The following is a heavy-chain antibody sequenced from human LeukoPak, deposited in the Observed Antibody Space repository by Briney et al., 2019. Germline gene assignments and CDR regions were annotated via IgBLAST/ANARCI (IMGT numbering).Heavy chain of an antibody. V-gene: IGHV1-2*04. CDR1: GYTFTGYY. Sequence: ASVKVSCKASGYTFTGYYMHWVRQAPGQGLEWMGWINPNSGGTNYAQKFQGWVTMTRDTSISTAYMELSRLRSDDTAVYYCARDTGERQLFQLDYYGMDVWGQGTTVTVSS. CDR2: INPNSGGT. CDR3: ARDTGERQLFQLDYYGMDV. D-gene: IGHD6-13*01. J-gene: IGHJ6*02.